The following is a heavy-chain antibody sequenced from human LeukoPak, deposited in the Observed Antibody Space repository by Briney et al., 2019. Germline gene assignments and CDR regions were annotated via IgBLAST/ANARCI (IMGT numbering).Heavy chain of an antibody. CDR3: ARDSSIAGAGRAFDY. CDR2: ISGYNGNT. CDR1: GDIFTNYG. J-gene: IGHJ4*02. Sequence: GASVKVSCKASGDIFTNYGFSWVRQAPGQGLEWMGWISGYNGNTNFAQNFQGRVSMTTDTSTNVVYMELRSLRSDDTAVYYCARDSSIAGAGRAFDYWGQGTLVTVSS. D-gene: IGHD6-13*01. V-gene: IGHV1-18*01.